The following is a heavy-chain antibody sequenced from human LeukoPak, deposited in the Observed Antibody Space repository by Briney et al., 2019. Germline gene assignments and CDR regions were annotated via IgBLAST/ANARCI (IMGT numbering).Heavy chain of an antibody. Sequence: ASVEVSCKASGYTFTSYDINWVRQATGQGLEWMGWMNPNSSNTGYAQKFQGRVTMTRNTSISTAYMELSSLRSEDTAVYYCARGIRSSWYAPRKRIDYWGQGTLVTVSS. D-gene: IGHD6-13*01. CDR1: GYTFTSYD. J-gene: IGHJ4*02. CDR3: ARGIRSSWYAPRKRIDY. V-gene: IGHV1-8*01. CDR2: MNPNSSNT.